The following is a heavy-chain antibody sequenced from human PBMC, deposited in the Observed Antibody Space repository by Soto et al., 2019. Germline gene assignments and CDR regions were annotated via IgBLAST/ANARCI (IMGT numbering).Heavy chain of an antibody. CDR2: ISYDGSNK. Sequence: GGSLRLSCAASGFTFSSYAMHWVRQAPGKGLEWVAVISYDGSNKYYADSVKGRFTISRDNSKNTLYLQMNSLRAEDTAVYYCARDRERAWDDFWIGYPLYYYYGMDVWGQGTTVTVSS. D-gene: IGHD3-3*01. CDR1: GFTFSSYA. CDR3: ARDRERAWDDFWIGYPLYYYYGMDV. J-gene: IGHJ6*02. V-gene: IGHV3-30-3*01.